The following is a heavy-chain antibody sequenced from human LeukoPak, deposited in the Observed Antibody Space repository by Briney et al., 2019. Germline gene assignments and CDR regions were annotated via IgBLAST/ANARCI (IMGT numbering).Heavy chain of an antibody. CDR2: ISDSGGTT. D-gene: IGHD4-17*01. V-gene: IGHV3-23*01. J-gene: IGHJ4*02. CDR3: ARLYGGYGDYYFDY. CDR1: GFTFSTYA. Sequence: GGSLRLSCAASGFTFSTYAMSWVRQAPGKGLEWVSGISDSGGTTYYADSVKGRFTISRDNSKNTLYLQMNSLRAEDTAVYYCARLYGGYGDYYFDYWGQGTLVTVSS.